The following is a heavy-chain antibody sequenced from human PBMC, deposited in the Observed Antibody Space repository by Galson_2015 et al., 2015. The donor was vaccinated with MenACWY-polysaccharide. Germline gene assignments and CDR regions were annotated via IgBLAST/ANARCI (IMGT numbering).Heavy chain of an antibody. CDR2: ISYDGREK. Sequence: SLRLSCAASGFSFDYYDIHRVRRAPGKGLEWVAVISYDGREKYYADSVKGRFTISRDNSRNTMFLQMTSLRVDDTAVYYCAKKSSAGASDHWGQGTLVTVSS. V-gene: IGHV3-30*18. D-gene: IGHD1-14*01. CDR1: GFSFDYYD. CDR3: AKKSSAGASDH. J-gene: IGHJ4*02.